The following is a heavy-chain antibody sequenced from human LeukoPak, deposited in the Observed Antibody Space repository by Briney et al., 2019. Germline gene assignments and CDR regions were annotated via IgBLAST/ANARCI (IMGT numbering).Heavy chain of an antibody. V-gene: IGHV3-30*02. CDR3: AKDRTVGYYDSSGYCDY. J-gene: IGHJ4*02. Sequence: GGSLRLSCAASGFTFSSYGMHWVRQAPGKGLEWVAFIRYDGSNKYYADSVKGRFTISRDNSKNTLYLQMNSLRAEDTAVYYCAKDRTVGYYDSSGYCDYWGQGTLVTVSS. D-gene: IGHD3-22*01. CDR2: IRYDGSNK. CDR1: GFTFSSYG.